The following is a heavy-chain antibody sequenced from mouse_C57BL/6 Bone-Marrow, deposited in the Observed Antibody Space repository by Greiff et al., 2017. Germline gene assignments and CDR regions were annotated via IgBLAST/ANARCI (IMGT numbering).Heavy chain of an antibody. V-gene: IGHV10-1*01. Sequence: EVQLVESGGGLVQPKGSLKLSCAASGFSFNTYAMNWVRQAPGKGLEWVARIRSKSNNYATYYADSVKDRFTISRDDSESMLYLQMNNMKAEDTAMYYCVRHKGYYYYYAMDYWGQGTSVTVSS. J-gene: IGHJ4*01. CDR3: VRHKGYYYYYAMDY. CDR1: GFSFNTYA. CDR2: IRSKSNNYAT. D-gene: IGHD2-1*01.